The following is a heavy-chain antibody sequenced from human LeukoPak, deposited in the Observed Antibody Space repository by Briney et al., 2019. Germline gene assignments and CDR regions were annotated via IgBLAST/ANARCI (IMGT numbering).Heavy chain of an antibody. V-gene: IGHV3-30*02. D-gene: IGHD2/OR15-2a*01. CDR3: AKDVIVAFDY. Sequence: GGSLRLSCAASGFTFSSYGMHWVRQALGKGLEWVAFIRYDGSNKYYADSVKGRFTISRDNSKNTLYLQMNSLRAEDTAVYYCAKDVIVAFDYWGQGTLVTVSS. J-gene: IGHJ4*02. CDR2: IRYDGSNK. CDR1: GFTFSSYG.